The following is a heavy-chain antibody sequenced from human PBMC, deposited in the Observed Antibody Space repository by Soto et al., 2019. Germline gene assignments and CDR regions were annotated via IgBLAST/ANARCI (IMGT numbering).Heavy chain of an antibody. CDR1: GFTFSSCW. D-gene: IGHD3-10*01. V-gene: IGHV3-74*01. CDR2: INSDGSTT. Sequence: EVQLVESGGGLVQPGGSLRLSCAASGFTFSSCWMHWVRQAPGKGLVWVSRINSDGSTTSYTDSVKGRFTISRDNAKNTLYLQRNSMRAKDTAVYYCARVGYGSGSYHFDYWRQGTLVTVAS. CDR3: ARVGYGSGSYHFDY. J-gene: IGHJ4*02.